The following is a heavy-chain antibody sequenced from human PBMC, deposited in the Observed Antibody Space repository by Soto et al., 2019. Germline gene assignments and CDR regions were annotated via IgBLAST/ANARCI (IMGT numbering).Heavy chain of an antibody. D-gene: IGHD2-15*01. CDR2: IYHNGST. CDR1: GGSISSGGYS. Sequence: ASETLSLTCAVSGGSISSGGYSWSWIRQPPGKGLEWIGYIYHNGSTYYNPSLKSRVTISVDRSKNQFSLKLSSVTAADTAVYYCARSRGGNSVYFDYWGQGTLVTVSS. V-gene: IGHV4-30-2*01. J-gene: IGHJ4*02. CDR3: ARSRGGNSVYFDY.